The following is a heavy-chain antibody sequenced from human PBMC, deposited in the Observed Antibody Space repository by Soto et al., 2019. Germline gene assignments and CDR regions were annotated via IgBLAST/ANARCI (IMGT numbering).Heavy chain of an antibody. J-gene: IGHJ6*02. Sequence: QVQLVQSGAEVKKHGASVKVSCKASGYTFTSYYMHWVRQAPGQGLEWMGIINPSGGSTSYAQKFQGRVTMTRDTSTSTVYMELSSLRSEDTAVYYCARDLGYCSGGSCYSPYYYGMDVWGQGTTVTVSS. V-gene: IGHV1-46*01. CDR3: ARDLGYCSGGSCYSPYYYGMDV. CDR1: GYTFTSYY. CDR2: INPSGGST. D-gene: IGHD2-15*01.